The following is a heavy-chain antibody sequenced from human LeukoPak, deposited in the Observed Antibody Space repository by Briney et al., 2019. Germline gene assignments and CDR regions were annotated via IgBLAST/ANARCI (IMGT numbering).Heavy chain of an antibody. D-gene: IGHD3-22*01. Sequence: ASVKASCKASGFTFTSSAMQWVRQARGQRLEWIGWIVVGSGNTNYAQKFQERVTITRDTSTSTAYMELSSLRSEDTAVYYCAADWNYYDSSGYSIAFDIWGQGTMVTVSS. J-gene: IGHJ3*02. CDR2: IVVGSGNT. CDR3: AADWNYYDSSGYSIAFDI. V-gene: IGHV1-58*02. CDR1: GFTFTSSA.